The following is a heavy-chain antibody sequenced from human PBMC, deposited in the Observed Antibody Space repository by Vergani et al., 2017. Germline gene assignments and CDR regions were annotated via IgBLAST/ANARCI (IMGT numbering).Heavy chain of an antibody. CDR3: TRDQLTGDLWGGPFDV. J-gene: IGHJ3*01. D-gene: IGHD2-21*01. CDR2: VSGSSATP. CDR1: GFSFPGYA. V-gene: IGHV3-23*01. Sequence: EVQLLESGGGLVQPGGSLRLSCEASGFSFPGYAMSWVRQAPGKGLEWVSSVSGSSATPYYADSVKGRFIISRDNSKNTLHLQMNSLRADDPTVYYCTRDQLTGDLWGGPFDVWGQGTMVAVSS.